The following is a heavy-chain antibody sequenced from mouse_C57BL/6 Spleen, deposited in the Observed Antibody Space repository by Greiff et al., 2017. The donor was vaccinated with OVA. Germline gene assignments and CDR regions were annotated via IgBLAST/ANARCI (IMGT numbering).Heavy chain of an antibody. CDR1: GFSLTSYG. D-gene: IGHD1-1*01. Sequence: VKLVESGPGLVAPSQSLSITCTVSGFSLTSYGVSWVRQPPGKGLEWLGVIWGDGSTNYHSALISRLSISKENSKSQFILKLNSLQTVDTATYYCAYGVHYYGSSLDYWGHSATLTVAS. J-gene: IGHJ2*01. CDR3: AYGVHYYGSSLDY. V-gene: IGHV2-3*01. CDR2: IWGDGST.